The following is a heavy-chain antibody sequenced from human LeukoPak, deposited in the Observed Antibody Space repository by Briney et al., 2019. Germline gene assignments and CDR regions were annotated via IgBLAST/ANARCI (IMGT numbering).Heavy chain of an antibody. J-gene: IGHJ4*02. CDR1: GFTLSDYA. D-gene: IGHD4-11*01. CDR2: FKTNYNQL. V-gene: IGHV3-23*05. CDR3: ARSVPDYTRFDF. Sequence: SGGSLRLSCVASGFTLSDYAMNWVRQAPGKGREWVSTFKTNYNQLHYAESVRGRFTISTDNSKNTAYLQMNSLRVEDTALYYCARSVPDYTRFDFWGQGALVTVSS.